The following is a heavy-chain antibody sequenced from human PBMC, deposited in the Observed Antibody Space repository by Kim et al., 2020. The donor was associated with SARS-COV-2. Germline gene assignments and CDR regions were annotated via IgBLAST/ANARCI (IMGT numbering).Heavy chain of an antibody. D-gene: IGHD1-26*01. CDR2: INHSGST. CDR3: ARGRSGSYQYYFDY. CDR1: GGSFSGYY. V-gene: IGHV4-34*01. J-gene: IGHJ4*02. Sequence: SETLSLTCAVYGGSFSGYYWSWIRQPPGKGLEWIGEINHSGSTNYNPSLKSRVTISVDTSKNQFSLKLSSVTAADTAVYYCARGRSGSYQYYFDYWGQGT.